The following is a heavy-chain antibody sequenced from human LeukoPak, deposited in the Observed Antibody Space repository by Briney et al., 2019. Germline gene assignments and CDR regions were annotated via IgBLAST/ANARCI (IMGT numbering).Heavy chain of an antibody. CDR3: ARDPHYYDSSGYYPH. D-gene: IGHD3-22*01. Sequence: VGSLRLSCAASGFTFSSYWMHWVRQAPGKGLVWVSRISPDGSSTSYADSVKGRFTISRDNAENTLYLQMNSLRAEDTAVYYCARDPHYYDSSGYYPHWGQGTLVTVSS. V-gene: IGHV3-74*01. J-gene: IGHJ1*01. CDR2: ISPDGSST. CDR1: GFTFSSYW.